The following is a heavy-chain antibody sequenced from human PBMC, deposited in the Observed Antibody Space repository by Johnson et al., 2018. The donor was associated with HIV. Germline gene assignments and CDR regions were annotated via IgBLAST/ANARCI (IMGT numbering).Heavy chain of an antibody. CDR1: GFTFSSYG. V-gene: IGHV3-30*18. CDR2: ISYDGSSK. D-gene: IGHD6-13*01. J-gene: IGHJ3*02. CDR3: AKRRGVFYDAFDI. Sequence: QVQLVESGGGVVQPGRSLRLSCAASGFTFSSYGMHWVRQAPGKGLEWVAVISYDGSSKYYADSVKGRFTISRDNSQNTLYLQMNSLRAEDTTVYYCAKRRGVFYDAFDIWGQGTMVTVSS.